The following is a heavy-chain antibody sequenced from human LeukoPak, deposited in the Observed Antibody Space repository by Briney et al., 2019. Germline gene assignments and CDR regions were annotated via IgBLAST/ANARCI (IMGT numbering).Heavy chain of an antibody. CDR2: TYYRSKWYN. J-gene: IGHJ4*02. V-gene: IGHV6-1*01. D-gene: IGHD4-23*01. CDR3: AREDYGGKSGTYFDY. CDR1: GDSVSSSSAA. Sequence: SQTLSLTCAISGDSVSSSSAAWNWIRQSPSRGLEWLGRTYYRSKWYNDYAVSVRSRITVDPDTSKNQFSLQLNSVTPEDTAVYYCAREDYGGKSGTYFDYWGQGTLVTVSS.